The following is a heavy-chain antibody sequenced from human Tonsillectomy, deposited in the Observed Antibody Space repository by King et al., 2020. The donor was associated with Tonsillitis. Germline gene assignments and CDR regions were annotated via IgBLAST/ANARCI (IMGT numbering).Heavy chain of an antibody. V-gene: IGHV1-18*04. Sequence: VQLVESGPEVKKPGASVKVSCKASGYTFPSYGINWVRQAPGQGLEWVGWINTYNDNTYYAQNLQGRVTMTTDTSTSTAYMELRSLRSDDTAVYYCAISPLGELPRVWGQGTLVTVSS. CDR3: AISPLGELPRV. CDR2: INTYNDNT. D-gene: IGHD1-26*01. J-gene: IGHJ4*02. CDR1: GYTFPSYG.